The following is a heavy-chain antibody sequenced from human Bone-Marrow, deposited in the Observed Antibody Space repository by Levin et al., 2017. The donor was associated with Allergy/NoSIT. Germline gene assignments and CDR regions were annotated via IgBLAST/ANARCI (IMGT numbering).Heavy chain of an antibody. V-gene: IGHV1-46*01. Sequence: ASVKVSCKASGYTFGDYYINWIRQAPGQGLEWVGLINPNTGSTDYARKFQGRVTMTRVTSTSTVYMELSSLRSDDTAVFYCARGNYYSRSYNDHWGQGTLVTVSS. CDR2: INPNTGST. D-gene: IGHD3-10*01. J-gene: IGHJ4*02. CDR3: ARGNYYSRSYNDH. CDR1: GYTFGDYY.